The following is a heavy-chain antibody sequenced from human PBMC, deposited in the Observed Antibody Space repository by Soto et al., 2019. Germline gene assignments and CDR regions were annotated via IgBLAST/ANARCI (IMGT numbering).Heavy chain of an antibody. CDR3: ASNERFNGDYAG. J-gene: IGHJ4*02. V-gene: IGHV1-46*03. CDR2: INPSGGST. D-gene: IGHD4-17*01. CDR1: GYTFTSYY. Sequence: GASVKVSCKASGYTFTSYYMHLVRQAPGQGLEWMGIINPSGGSTSYAQKFQGRVTMTRDTSTSTVYMELSSLRSEDTAVYYCASNERFNGDYAGWGQGTLVTVSS.